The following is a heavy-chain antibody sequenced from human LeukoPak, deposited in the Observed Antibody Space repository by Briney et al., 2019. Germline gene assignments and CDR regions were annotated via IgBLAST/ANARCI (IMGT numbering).Heavy chain of an antibody. CDR1: GFSFSTSGVG. V-gene: IGHV2-5*02. CDR3: AHSAKITTIFAFDY. J-gene: IGHJ4*02. D-gene: IGHD3-22*01. CDR2: IFWDDNN. Sequence: SGPTLVNPTQTLTLTCTFSGFSFSTSGVGVGWIRQPPGKALEWLSLIFWDDNNRYSPSLKSRLTITKDTSKQQVVLTMTNMDPVDTATYYCAHSAKITTIFAFDYWGQGSLVTVSS.